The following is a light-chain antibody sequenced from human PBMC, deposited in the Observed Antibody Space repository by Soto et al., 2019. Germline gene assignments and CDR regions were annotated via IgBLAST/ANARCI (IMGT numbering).Light chain of an antibody. CDR1: QDIFNY. J-gene: IGKJ1*01. V-gene: IGKV1-12*01. CDR3: HQYSSSGWT. CDR2: GAS. Sequence: THLTQSPGSGSAPVGDRVTITCRASQDIFNYLAWYQQKPGKAPKLLIYGASSLQNGVPSRFSGSGSGTEFTLTISSLQSEDFASYYCHQYSSSGWTFGPGTKVDIK.